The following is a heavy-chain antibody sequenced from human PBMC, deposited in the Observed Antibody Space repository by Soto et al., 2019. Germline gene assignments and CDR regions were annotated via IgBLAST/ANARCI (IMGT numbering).Heavy chain of an antibody. D-gene: IGHD3-10*01. CDR2: INHSGST. V-gene: IGHV4-34*01. CDR1: GGSFSGYY. Sequence: QVQLQQWGAGLLKPSETLSLTCAVYGGSFSGYYWSWIRQPPGKGLEWIGEINHSGSTNYNPSLKRPVTISVNTSKNQFSLKLGSVTAADTAVYYCARGVGRRGAYYYGSGSYYNFFDYWGQGTLVTVSS. CDR3: ARGVGRRGAYYYGSGSYYNFFDY. J-gene: IGHJ4*02.